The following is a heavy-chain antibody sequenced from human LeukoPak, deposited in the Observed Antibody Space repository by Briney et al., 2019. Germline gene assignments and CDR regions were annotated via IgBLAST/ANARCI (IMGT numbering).Heavy chain of an antibody. CDR1: GFTFDDYA. CDR2: ISWNSGSI. V-gene: IGHV3-9*01. D-gene: IGHD3-10*01. J-gene: IGHJ6*02. CDR3: ANLYGSGSYGGYYYYGMDV. Sequence: QPGGSLRLSCAASGFTFDDYAMHWVRQAPGKGLEWVSGISWNSGSIGYADSVKGRFTISRDNAKNSLYLQMNSLRAEDTALYYCANLYGSGSYGGYYYYGMDVWGQGTTVTVSS.